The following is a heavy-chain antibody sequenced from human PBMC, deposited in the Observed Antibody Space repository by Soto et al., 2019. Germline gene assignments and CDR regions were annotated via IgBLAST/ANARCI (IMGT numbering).Heavy chain of an antibody. CDR1: GFTFSSCS. Sequence: PGGSLRLSCAASGFTFSSCSMNWVCQAPGKGLEWVSYISSSSSTIYYADSVKGRFTISRDNAKNSLYLQMDSLRAEDTAVYYCAREGRPLNWFDPWGQGTLVTVSS. J-gene: IGHJ5*02. CDR2: ISSSSSTI. V-gene: IGHV3-48*01. CDR3: AREGRPLNWFDP.